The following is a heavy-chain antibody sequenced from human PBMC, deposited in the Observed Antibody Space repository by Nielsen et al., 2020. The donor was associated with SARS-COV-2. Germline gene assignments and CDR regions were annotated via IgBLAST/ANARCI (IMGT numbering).Heavy chain of an antibody. D-gene: IGHD7-27*01. CDR3: ARFRDWGSSLDY. CDR2: IKQDGSEK. CDR1: GFTFSSYW. V-gene: IGHV3-7*05. J-gene: IGHJ4*02. Sequence: GEFLKISCAASGFTFSSYWMSWVRQAPGKGLEWVANIKQDGSEKYYVDSVKGRFTISRDNAKNSLYLQMNSLRAEDTAVYYCARFRDWGSSLDYWGQGTLVTVSS.